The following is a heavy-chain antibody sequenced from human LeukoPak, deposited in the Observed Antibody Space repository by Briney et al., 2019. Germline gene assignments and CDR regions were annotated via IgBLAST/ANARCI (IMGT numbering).Heavy chain of an antibody. Sequence: ASVKVSCKASGYTFTGYYMHWARQAPGQGLEWMGWINSNSGGTNYAQKFQGRVTMTRDTSISAAYMELSRLRSDDTAVYYCARARRSSGWYEYWGQGTLVTVSS. CDR2: INSNSGGT. CDR1: GYTFTGYY. V-gene: IGHV1-2*02. J-gene: IGHJ4*02. D-gene: IGHD6-19*01. CDR3: ARARRSSGWYEY.